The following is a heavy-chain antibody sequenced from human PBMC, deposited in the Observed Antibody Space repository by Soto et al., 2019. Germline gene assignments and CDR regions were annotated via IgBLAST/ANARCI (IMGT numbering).Heavy chain of an antibody. CDR3: VRHDIYLIASAGTYDY. J-gene: IGHJ4*02. D-gene: IGHD6-13*01. CDR2: ISAYNGNT. Sequence: QVQLVQSGAEVKKPGASVKVSCKASGYTFTSYGISWVRQAPGQGLEWMGWISAYNGNTNYAQKLQGRVTMTTDTSKSTAYMELRSLRSDDTAVYYCVRHDIYLIASAGTYDYWGQGTLVTVSS. V-gene: IGHV1-18*01. CDR1: GYTFTSYG.